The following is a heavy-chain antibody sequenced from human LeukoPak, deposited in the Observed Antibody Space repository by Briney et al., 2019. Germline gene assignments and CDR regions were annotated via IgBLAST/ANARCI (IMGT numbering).Heavy chain of an antibody. D-gene: IGHD3-3*01. CDR2: IYYSGST. CDR3: ARGGILEWLLPFGY. J-gene: IGHJ4*02. Sequence: SETLSLTCTVSGGSVSSGSYYWSWIRQPPGKGLEWIGYIYYSGSTNYNPSLKSRVTISVDTSKNQFSLKLSSVTAADTAVYYCARGGILEWLLPFGYWGQGTLVTVSS. V-gene: IGHV4-61*01. CDR1: GGSVSSGSYY.